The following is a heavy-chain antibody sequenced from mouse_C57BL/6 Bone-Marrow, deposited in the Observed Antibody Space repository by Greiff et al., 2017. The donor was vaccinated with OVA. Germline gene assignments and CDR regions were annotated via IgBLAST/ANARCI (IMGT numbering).Heavy chain of an antibody. CDR1: GYTFTSYW. D-gene: IGHD2-4*01. Sequence: QVQLQQPGAELVMPGASVELSCKASGYTFTSYWMHWVKQRPGQGLEWIGEIDPSDSYTNYNQKFKGKSTLTVDKSSSTAYMQLSSLTSEDSAVYYCAREDYDYFFLWYFDVWGTGTTVTVSS. CDR2: IDPSDSYT. V-gene: IGHV1-69*01. J-gene: IGHJ1*03. CDR3: AREDYDYFFLWYFDV.